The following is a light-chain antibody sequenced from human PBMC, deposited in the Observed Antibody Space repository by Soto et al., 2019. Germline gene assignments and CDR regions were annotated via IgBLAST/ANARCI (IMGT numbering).Light chain of an antibody. V-gene: IGKV1-9*01. CDR2: SAS. J-gene: IGKJ1*01. CDR3: QQLNRFPRN. CDR1: QYMSSH. Sequence: IQLTQAPSFLSASVGDRVTITCRASQYMSSHLAWYQQRPGKVPRFMTHSASTFQSGVPSRFSATGSGTTFTLTISSLQTEAIATYDCQQLNRFPRNFGQGTKVEV.